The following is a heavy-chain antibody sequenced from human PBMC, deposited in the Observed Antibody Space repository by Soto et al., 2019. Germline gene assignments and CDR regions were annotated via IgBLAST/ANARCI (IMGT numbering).Heavy chain of an antibody. D-gene: IGHD3-3*01. CDR1: GGSISSYY. CDR3: ARFEREYDFWSGYFGFGWFDP. Sequence: SETLSLTCTVSGGSISSYYWSWIRQPPGKGLEWIGYIYYSGSTNYNPSLKSRVAISVDTSKNQFSLKLSSVTAADTAVYYCARFEREYDFWSGYFGFGWFDPWGQGTLVTVSS. J-gene: IGHJ5*02. CDR2: IYYSGST. V-gene: IGHV4-59*01.